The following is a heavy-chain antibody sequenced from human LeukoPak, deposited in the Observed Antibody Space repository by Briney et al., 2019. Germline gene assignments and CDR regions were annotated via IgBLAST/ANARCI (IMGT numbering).Heavy chain of an antibody. CDR1: GLTFSSYG. CDR2: IWHDGTNR. V-gene: IGHV3-33*01. Sequence: PGRSLRLSCAPSGLTFSSYGMHWVRQAPGKGLEWVAVIWHDGTNRYYADSVKGRFTISRDNSKNTLYLQMNSLRAEGTAVYYCARDRFSGSYHPRGIDYWGQGTLVTVSS. J-gene: IGHJ4*02. D-gene: IGHD1-26*01. CDR3: ARDRFSGSYHPRGIDY.